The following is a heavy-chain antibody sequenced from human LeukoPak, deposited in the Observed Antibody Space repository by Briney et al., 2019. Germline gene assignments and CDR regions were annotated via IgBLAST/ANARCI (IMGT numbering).Heavy chain of an antibody. V-gene: IGHV3-7*01. J-gene: IGHJ4*02. CDR2: LKQDGSEK. D-gene: IGHD3-10*01. CDR3: ARDRVFDY. CDR1: GFNFSSFW. Sequence: GGSLTLSCAASGFNFSSFWMSWVRQAPGKGLEWVANLKQDGSEKYYVDSVKGRFTISRDNAKNSLYLQMNSLRAEDTAVYYCARDRVFDYWGQGTLVAVSS.